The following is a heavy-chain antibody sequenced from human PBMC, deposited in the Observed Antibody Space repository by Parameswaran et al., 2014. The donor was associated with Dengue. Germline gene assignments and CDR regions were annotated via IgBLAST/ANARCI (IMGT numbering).Heavy chain of an antibody. V-gene: IGHV4-31*02. D-gene: IGHD3-9*01. CDR2: IYYSGST. Sequence: PGKGLEWIGYIYYSGSTYYNPSLKSRVTISVDTSKNQFSLKLSSVTAADTAVYYCARSTLTGYSRGFDPWGQGTLVTVSS. J-gene: IGHJ5*02. CDR3: ARSTLTGYSRGFDP.